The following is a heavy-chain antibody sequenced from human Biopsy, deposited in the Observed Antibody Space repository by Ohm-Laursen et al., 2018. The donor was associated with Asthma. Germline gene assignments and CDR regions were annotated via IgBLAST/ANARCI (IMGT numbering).Heavy chain of an antibody. CDR2: IYSGGTS. D-gene: IGHD1-14*01. CDR1: GFTVSRDH. V-gene: IGHV3-53*01. J-gene: IGHJ4*02. Sequence: SLRLSCAASGFTVSRDHMFWVRQAPGKGLEWVSVIYSGGTSHTADSVRGRFTISRDFSKNTLHLQMHSLRAEDTAVYYCARDGPELPTELGYWGPGTLVTVSS. CDR3: ARDGPELPTELGY.